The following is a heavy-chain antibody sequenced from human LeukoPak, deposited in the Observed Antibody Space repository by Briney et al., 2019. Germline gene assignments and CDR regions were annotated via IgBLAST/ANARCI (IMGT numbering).Heavy chain of an antibody. J-gene: IGHJ4*02. V-gene: IGHV4-59*02. CDR2: SYYDGTN. Sequence: SETLSLTCTVSGGSVRNYYWSWIRQPPGKGLEWIGYSYYDGTNNYNPSLKSRVSISVDASKNQLSLKLSSVTAADTAVYYCAIHHYCDSRGYYFFDYWGQGTLVTVSS. CDR3: AIHHYCDSRGYYFFDY. D-gene: IGHD3-22*01. CDR1: GGSVRNYY.